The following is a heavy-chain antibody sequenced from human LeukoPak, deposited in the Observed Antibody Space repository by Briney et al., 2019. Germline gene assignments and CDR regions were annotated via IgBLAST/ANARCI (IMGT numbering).Heavy chain of an antibody. CDR3: ARKRYDSSGYWVDF. CDR1: GFTFSSHS. J-gene: IGHJ4*02. V-gene: IGHV3-21*01. Sequence: PGGSLRLSCAASGFTFSSHSMNWVRQAPGKGLEWVSSISSSSTDIYYTDSVKGRFTISRDNAKNSLYLQMNSLRVEDTAVFYCARKRYDSSGYWVDFWGQGTLVTVSS. D-gene: IGHD3-22*01. CDR2: ISSSSTDI.